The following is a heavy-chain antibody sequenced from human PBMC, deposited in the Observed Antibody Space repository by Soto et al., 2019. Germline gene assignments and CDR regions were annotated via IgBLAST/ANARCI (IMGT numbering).Heavy chain of an antibody. CDR1: GFTFSSYG. V-gene: IGHV3-33*01. CDR2: PGFDGGGR. CDR3: AREPVGPDYAMDV. Sequence: PGGSLRLSCAASGFTFSSYGMHWVRQTPGKGLEWVAVPGFDGGGRYYADSVKGRFTISRDNSKNRLDLQMDSLRVEDTALYYCAREPVGPDYAMDVWGQGTTVTVSS. D-gene: IGHD1-26*01. J-gene: IGHJ6*02.